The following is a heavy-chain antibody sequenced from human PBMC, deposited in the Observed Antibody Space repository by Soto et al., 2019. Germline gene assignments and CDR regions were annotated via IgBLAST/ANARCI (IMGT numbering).Heavy chain of an antibody. V-gene: IGHV1-46*01. Sequence: QVQLVQSGAEVKKPGASVKVSCKASGYTFTSYYMHWVRQAPGQGLEWMGIINPSGGSTSYAQKFQGRVTMTRDTSTSTVYMELSSRRSADTAVYYCASGGGDSYGYGYWGQGTLVTVSS. CDR2: INPSGGST. J-gene: IGHJ4*02. CDR3: ASGGGDSYGYGY. CDR1: GYTFTSYY. D-gene: IGHD5-18*01.